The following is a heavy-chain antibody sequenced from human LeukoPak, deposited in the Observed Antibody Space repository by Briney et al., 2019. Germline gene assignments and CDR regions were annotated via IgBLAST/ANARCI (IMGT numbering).Heavy chain of an antibody. V-gene: IGHV5-51*01. D-gene: IGHD4-17*01. CDR2: IYPGDHDT. J-gene: IGHJ3*02. Sequence: GESLKISCKGSGYDFSTYYIGWVRQLPGKGLEWMGVIYPGDHDTTYSPSFEDEVTMSVDKSSSSAYLQWRSLKASDTAMYYCARLMLFEYGDYGDAFDIWGQGTMVTVSS. CDR1: GYDFSTYY. CDR3: ARLMLFEYGDYGDAFDI.